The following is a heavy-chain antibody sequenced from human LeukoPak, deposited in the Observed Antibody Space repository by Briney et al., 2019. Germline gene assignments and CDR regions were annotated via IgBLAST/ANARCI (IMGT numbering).Heavy chain of an antibody. J-gene: IGHJ3*02. CDR1: GYTFTGYY. Sequence: ASVKVSCKASGYTFTGYYMHWVRQAPGQGLEWMGWINPNSGGTNYAQKFKGRVTMTRDTSISTASMELTRLTSDDSAVYYCARAGPRSITIFGVVFDAFDIWGQGTMVTVSS. V-gene: IGHV1-2*02. CDR3: ARAGPRSITIFGVVFDAFDI. D-gene: IGHD3-3*01. CDR2: INPNSGGT.